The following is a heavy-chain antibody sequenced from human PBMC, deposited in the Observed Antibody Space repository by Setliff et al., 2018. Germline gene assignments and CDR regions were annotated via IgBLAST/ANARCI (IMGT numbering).Heavy chain of an antibody. V-gene: IGHV7-4-1*02. J-gene: IGHJ4*02. CDR2: INTNTGNP. CDR3: ARGTVLRYFDWGDIHY. Sequence: GASVKVSCKASGYTFTSYAMNWVRQAPGQGLEWMGWINTNTGNPTYAQGFTGRFVFSLDTSVSTAYLQISSLKAEDTAGYYCARGTVLRYFDWGDIHYWGQGTLVTSPQ. CDR1: GYTFTSYA. D-gene: IGHD3-9*01.